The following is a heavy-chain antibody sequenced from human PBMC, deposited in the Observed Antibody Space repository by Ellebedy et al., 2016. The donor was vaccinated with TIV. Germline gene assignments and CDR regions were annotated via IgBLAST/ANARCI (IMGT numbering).Heavy chain of an antibody. D-gene: IGHD2-8*02. J-gene: IGHJ3*01. Sequence: GGSLRLXXAASGFIFSSHWMSWVRQVPGKGLEWVANIKEDGSEEYYGDSVKGRCTIFRDNDKNSLNFQMVSLRAEDTAVYYCARGGTAGGFDVWGQGTMVTVSS. CDR3: ARGGTAGGFDV. CDR1: GFIFSSHW. CDR2: IKEDGSEE. V-gene: IGHV3-7*01.